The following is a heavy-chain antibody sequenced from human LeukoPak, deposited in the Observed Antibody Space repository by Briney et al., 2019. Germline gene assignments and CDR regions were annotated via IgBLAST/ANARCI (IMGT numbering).Heavy chain of an antibody. D-gene: IGHD2-15*01. J-gene: IGHJ4*02. CDR1: GYTFTSYD. Sequence: GASVKVSCKASGYTFTSYDINWVRQATGQGLEWMGWMNPNSGNTGYAQKFQGRVTMTRNTSISTAYMELSSLRAEDTAVYYCARDRTGYCSGGSCSHSLFDYWGQGTLVTVSS. CDR2: MNPNSGNT. V-gene: IGHV1-8*01. CDR3: ARDRTGYCSGGSCSHSLFDY.